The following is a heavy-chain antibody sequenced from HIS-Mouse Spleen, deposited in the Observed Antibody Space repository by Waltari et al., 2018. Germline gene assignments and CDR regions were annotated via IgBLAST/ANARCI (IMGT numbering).Heavy chain of an antibody. Sequence: QLQLQESGPGLVKPSETLSLTCTVSGGSIRSRRSYWGWIRQPPGKGLEWIGSIYYSGSTYYNPSLKSRVTISVDTSKNQFSLKLSSVTAADTAVYYCAREPHYGGNSHFDYWGQGTLVTVSS. CDR1: GGSIRSRRSY. J-gene: IGHJ4*02. D-gene: IGHD4-17*01. CDR2: IYYSGST. V-gene: IGHV4-39*07. CDR3: AREPHYGGNSHFDY.